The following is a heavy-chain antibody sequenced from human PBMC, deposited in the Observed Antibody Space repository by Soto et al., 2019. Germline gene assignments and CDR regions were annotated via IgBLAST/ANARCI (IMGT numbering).Heavy chain of an antibody. Sequence: GGSLRLSCAASGFTFSSYAMSWVRQAPGKGLEWVSAISGSGGSTYYADSVKGRFTISRDNSKNTLYLQMNSLRAEDTAVYYCAKLGYYDFWRGYSNNWFDPWGQGTLVTVSS. D-gene: IGHD3-3*01. CDR1: GFTFSSYA. CDR3: AKLGYYDFWRGYSNNWFDP. V-gene: IGHV3-23*01. J-gene: IGHJ5*02. CDR2: ISGSGGST.